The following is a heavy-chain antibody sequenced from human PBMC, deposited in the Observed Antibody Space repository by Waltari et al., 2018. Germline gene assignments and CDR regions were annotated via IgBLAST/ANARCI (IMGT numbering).Heavy chain of an antibody. V-gene: IGHV6-1*01. CDR3: ARDNGDYYDSSGYPYFDY. Sequence: QVQLQQSGPGLVKPSQTLSLTCAISGDSVSSNSAAWNWIRQSPSRGLEWLGRTYYRSKWYNDYAVSVKSRITINPDTSKNQFSLQLNSVTPEDTAVYCCARDNGDYYDSSGYPYFDYWGQGTLVTVSS. J-gene: IGHJ4*02. CDR2: TYYRSKWYN. CDR1: GDSVSSNSAA. D-gene: IGHD3-22*01.